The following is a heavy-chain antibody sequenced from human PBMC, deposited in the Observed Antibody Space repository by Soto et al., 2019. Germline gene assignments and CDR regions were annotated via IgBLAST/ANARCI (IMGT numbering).Heavy chain of an antibody. J-gene: IGHJ6*02. CDR3: ATSLRYFDWIATSYYYGMDV. CDR2: ISYDGSNK. Sequence: SLRLSCAASGFTFRSYGMHWVRQAPGKGLEWVAVISYDGSNKYYADSVKGRFTISRDNSKNTLYLQMNSLRAEDTAVYYCATSLRYFDWIATSYYYGMDVWAQATTVTVSS. V-gene: IGHV3-30*03. D-gene: IGHD3-9*01. CDR1: GFTFRSYG.